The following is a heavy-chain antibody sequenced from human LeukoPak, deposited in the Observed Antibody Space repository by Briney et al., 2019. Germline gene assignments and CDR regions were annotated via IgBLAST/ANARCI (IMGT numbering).Heavy chain of an antibody. CDR1: GFTFSSYV. D-gene: IGHD1-26*01. CDR2: ISGSGGST. V-gene: IGHV3-23*01. CDR3: ATTGVGSGSYFAWSRFDYFDY. J-gene: IGHJ4*02. Sequence: GGSLRLSCAASGFTFSSYVMSWVRQAPGKGLEWVSAISGSGGSTYYADSVKGRFTISRDNSKNTLYLQMNSLRAEDTAVYYCATTGVGSGSYFAWSRFDYFDYWGQGTLVTVSS.